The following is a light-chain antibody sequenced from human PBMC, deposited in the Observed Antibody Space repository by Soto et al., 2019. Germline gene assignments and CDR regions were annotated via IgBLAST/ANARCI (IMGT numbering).Light chain of an antibody. CDR2: QDS. CDR3: QAWDSSTAYVV. J-gene: IGLJ2*01. V-gene: IGLV3-1*01. Sequence: SYELTQPPSVSVSPGQTASITCSGDKLGDKYACWYQQKPGQSPVLVIYQDSKRPSGIPERFSGSNSGNTATLTISGTQAMDEADYYCQAWDSSTAYVVFGGGTKVIVL. CDR1: KLGDKY.